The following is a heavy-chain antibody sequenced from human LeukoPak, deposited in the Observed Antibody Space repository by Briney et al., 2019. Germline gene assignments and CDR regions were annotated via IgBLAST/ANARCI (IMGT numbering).Heavy chain of an antibody. CDR2: VNLNSGDT. CDR1: GYTFTSSD. CDR3: ARGTGNSGALDI. V-gene: IGHV1-8*01. J-gene: IGHJ3*02. Sequence: EASVTVSCKASGYTFTSSDINWVRQAPGQGLEWMGWVNLNSGDTGYAQRFQGRVTMTRNTYISTLYMELSGLRSEDTAIYYCARGTGNSGALDIWGQGTLVTVSS.